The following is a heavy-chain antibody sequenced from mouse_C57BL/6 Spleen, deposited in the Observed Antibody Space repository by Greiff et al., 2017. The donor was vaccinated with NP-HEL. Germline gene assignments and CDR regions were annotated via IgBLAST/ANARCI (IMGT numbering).Heavy chain of an antibody. V-gene: IGHV1-26*01. CDR1: GYTFTDYY. CDR2: INPNNGGT. CDR3: ARLGDPLLTYAMDY. D-gene: IGHD1-1*01. J-gene: IGHJ4*01. Sequence: EVQLQQSGPELVKPGASVKISCKASGYTFTDYYMNWVKQSHGKSLEWIGDINPNNGGTSYNQKFKGKATLTVDKSYSTAYMELRSLTSEDSAVYYCARLGDPLLTYAMDYWGQGTSGTVSS.